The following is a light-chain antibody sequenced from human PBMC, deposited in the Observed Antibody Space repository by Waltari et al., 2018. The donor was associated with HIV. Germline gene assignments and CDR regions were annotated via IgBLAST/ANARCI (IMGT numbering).Light chain of an antibody. CDR1: SSNIGDNA. CDR2: SNN. J-gene: IGLJ2*01. Sequence: QSVLTQSPSVSGTPGQRVTTSRSGSSSNIGDNAVRWYQQLPGTAPQLLISSNNLRPSGVPYRFSGAKSGTSASLAISGLQSEDEADYYCATLDGSLNGPVFGGGTKVTVL. V-gene: IGLV1-44*01. CDR3: ATLDGSLNGPV.